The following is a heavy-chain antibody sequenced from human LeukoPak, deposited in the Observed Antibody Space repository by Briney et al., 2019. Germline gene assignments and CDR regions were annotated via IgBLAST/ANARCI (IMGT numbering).Heavy chain of an antibody. CDR3: AKSSLKYYFDS. J-gene: IGHJ4*02. V-gene: IGHV3-23*01. CDR2: ITGSGGST. CDR1: GFTFSSYA. D-gene: IGHD6-6*01. Sequence: PGGSLRLSCAASGFTFSSYAMNWVRQAPGKGLEWVSIITGSGGSTYYAASVKGRFTISRDNSKNTLYLQVNSLRAEDTAIYYCAKSSLKYYFDSWGQGTLVTVSS.